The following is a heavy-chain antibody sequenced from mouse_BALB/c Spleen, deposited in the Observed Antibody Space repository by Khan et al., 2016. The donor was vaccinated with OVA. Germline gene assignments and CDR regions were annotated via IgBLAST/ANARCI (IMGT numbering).Heavy chain of an antibody. CDR3: TRSGDSAWFAY. CDR1: GFNIKDYY. CDR2: IDPENGET. J-gene: IGHJ3*01. Sequence: VQLQQSGAELVRPGALVKLSCKASGFNIKDYYMHWVKQRPEQGLEWIGWIDPENGETVYDPKFQGKASITANTSSNTAYLQLSSLTSEDTAVYYGTRSGDSAWFAYWGQGTPVTVSA. V-gene: IGHV14-1*02.